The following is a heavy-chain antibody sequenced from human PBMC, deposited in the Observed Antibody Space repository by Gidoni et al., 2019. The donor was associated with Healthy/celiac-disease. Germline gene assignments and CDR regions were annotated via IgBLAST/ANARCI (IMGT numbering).Heavy chain of an antibody. CDR1: GFTFSRYA. Sequence: QVQRVESGGGVVRPGRSLRLSCAASGFTFSRYAMHWVRQAPGKGLEWVAVISYDGSNKYYADSVKGRFTISRDNSKNTLYLQMNSLRAEDTAVYYCATLLVVVAATIRFDPWGQGTLVTVSS. D-gene: IGHD2-15*01. CDR3: ATLLVVVAATIRFDP. J-gene: IGHJ5*02. CDR2: ISYDGSNK. V-gene: IGHV3-30-3*01.